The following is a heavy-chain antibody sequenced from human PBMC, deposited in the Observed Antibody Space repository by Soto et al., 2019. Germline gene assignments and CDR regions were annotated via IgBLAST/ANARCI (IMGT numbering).Heavy chain of an antibody. Sequence: VGSLRLSCAASGFTFNSYGFNWVRQAPGKGLEWVAVIWYDGNTKYYADSVKGRFTISRDNLKNTLYLQMNSLTAEDTAVYYCARPLVAPVAGPYYYGMDVWGQGTTVTVSS. J-gene: IGHJ6*02. CDR2: IWYDGNTK. CDR3: ARPLVAPVAGPYYYGMDV. CDR1: GFTFNSYG. V-gene: IGHV3-33*01. D-gene: IGHD6-19*01.